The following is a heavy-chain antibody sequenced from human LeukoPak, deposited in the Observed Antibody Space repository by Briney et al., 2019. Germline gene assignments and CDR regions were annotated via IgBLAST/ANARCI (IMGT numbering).Heavy chain of an antibody. J-gene: IGHJ4*02. CDR3: ARTLTYYDFWSGFDY. CDR1: GFTFSSYA. CDR2: ISYDGSNK. D-gene: IGHD3-3*01. V-gene: IGHV3-30-3*01. Sequence: PGKSLRLSCAASGFTFSSYAMHWVRQAPGKGLEWVAVISYDGSNKYYADSVKGRFTISRDNSKNTLYLQMNSLRAEDTAVYYCARTLTYYDFWSGFDYWGQGTLVTVSS.